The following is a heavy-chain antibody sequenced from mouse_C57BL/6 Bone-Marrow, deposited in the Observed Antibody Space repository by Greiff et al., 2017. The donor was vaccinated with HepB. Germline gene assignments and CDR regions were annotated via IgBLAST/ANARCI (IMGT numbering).Heavy chain of an antibody. V-gene: IGHV5-6*02. CDR1: GFTFSSYG. CDR3: ARDYYGSSSFAY. Sequence: EVKLVESGGDLVKPGGSLKLSCAASGFTFSSYGMSWVRQTPDKRLEWVATISSGGSYTYYPDSVKGRVTISRDNATNTPYLQMSSLKSEDTAMYYCARDYYGSSSFAYWGQGTLVTVSA. CDR2: ISSGGSYT. J-gene: IGHJ3*01. D-gene: IGHD1-1*01.